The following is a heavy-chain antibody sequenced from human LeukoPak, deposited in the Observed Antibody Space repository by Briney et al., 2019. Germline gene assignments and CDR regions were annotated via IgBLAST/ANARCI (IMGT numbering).Heavy chain of an antibody. Sequence: SQTLSLTFTGSGGSLSSGSYYSSWLRRPAGKGLEWIGRIYTSGSTNYNPSLKSRVTISVDTSKNQFSLKLSSVTAADTAVYYCARAPWGSIDYWGQGTLVTVSS. J-gene: IGHJ4*02. V-gene: IGHV4-61*02. CDR2: IYTSGST. CDR3: ARAPWGSIDY. D-gene: IGHD2-21*01. CDR1: GGSLSSGSYY.